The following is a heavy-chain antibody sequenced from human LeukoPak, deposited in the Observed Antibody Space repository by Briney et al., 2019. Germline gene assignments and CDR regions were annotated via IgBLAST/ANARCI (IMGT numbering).Heavy chain of an antibody. CDR2: INHSGST. D-gene: IGHD6-13*01. J-gene: IGHJ4*02. CDR1: GGSFSGYY. Sequence: SETLSPTCAVYGGSFSGYYWSWIRQPPGKGLEWIGEINHSGSTNYNPSLKSRVTISVDTSKNQFSLKLSSVTAADTAAYYCARGDSSSWDPYYFDYWGQGTLVTVSS. V-gene: IGHV4-34*01. CDR3: ARGDSSSWDPYYFDY.